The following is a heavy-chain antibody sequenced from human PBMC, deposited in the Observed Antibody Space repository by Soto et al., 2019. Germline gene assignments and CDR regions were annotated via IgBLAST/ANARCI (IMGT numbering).Heavy chain of an antibody. D-gene: IGHD2-21*02. CDR3: ARDGTYCGGDCYSGSGVYGMDV. J-gene: IGHJ6*02. CDR2: IGTRGNTK. CDR1: GFTFSDYY. V-gene: IGHV3-11*01. Sequence: GGSLRLSCATSGFTFSDYYMSWIRQAPGKGLEWVSYIGTRGNTKYYADSVRGRFTISRDNAKNSLYLQMNSLRADDTAVYYCARDGTYCGGDCYSGSGVYGMDVWGQGTTVTVSS.